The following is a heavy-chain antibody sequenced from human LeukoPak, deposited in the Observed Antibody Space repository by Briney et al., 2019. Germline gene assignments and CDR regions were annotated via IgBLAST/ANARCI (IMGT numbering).Heavy chain of an antibody. J-gene: IGHJ3*02. CDR3: ARVGCSGGSCYSDAFDI. CDR2: IYYSGST. CDR1: GGSISSYY. D-gene: IGHD2-15*01. Sequence: SETLSLTCTVSGGSISSYYWSWIRQPPGKGLEWIGYIYYSGSTNYNPSLKSRVTISVDTSKNQSSLKLSSVTAADTAVYYCARVGCSGGSCYSDAFDIWGQGTMVTVSS. V-gene: IGHV4-59*01.